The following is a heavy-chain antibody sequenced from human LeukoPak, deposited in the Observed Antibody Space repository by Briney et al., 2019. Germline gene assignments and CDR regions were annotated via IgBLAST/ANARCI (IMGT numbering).Heavy chain of an antibody. CDR3: ARDKPPVGAIDY. Sequence: GGSLRLSCAASGFTFSSYSMNWVRQAPGKGLEWVSYISSSSSAIYYADSVKGRFTISRGNARNSLYLQMNSLRDEDTAVYYCARDKPPVGAIDYWGQGTLVTVSS. J-gene: IGHJ4*02. D-gene: IGHD1-26*01. CDR2: ISSSSSAI. V-gene: IGHV3-48*02. CDR1: GFTFSSYS.